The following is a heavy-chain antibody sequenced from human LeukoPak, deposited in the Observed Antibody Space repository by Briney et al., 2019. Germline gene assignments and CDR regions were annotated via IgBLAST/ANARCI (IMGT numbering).Heavy chain of an antibody. V-gene: IGHV4-39*07. CDR2: IYYSGST. J-gene: IGHJ5*02. CDR1: GGSISSSSYY. CDR3: ARDSSALGKVRGPILYNWFDP. Sequence: SETLSLTCTVSGGSISSSSYYWGWIRQPPGKGLEWIGSIYYSGSTYYNPSLKSRVTISVDTSKNQFSLKLSSVTAADTAVYHCARDSSALGKVRGPILYNWFDPWGQGTLVTVSS. D-gene: IGHD3-10*01.